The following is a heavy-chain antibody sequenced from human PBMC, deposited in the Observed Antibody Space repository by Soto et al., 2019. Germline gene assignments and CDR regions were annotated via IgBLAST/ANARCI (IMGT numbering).Heavy chain of an antibody. CDR2: ISYSGST. Sequence: SETLSLTCAVSGDSISSGGYSWAWIRQPPGKGLEWIGYISYSGSTNYNPSLKSRVTISVDRSKNQFSLKLSSVTAADTAVYYCARGAPVVNDYWGQGTLVTVSS. J-gene: IGHJ4*02. D-gene: IGHD3-22*01. CDR3: ARGAPVVNDY. CDR1: GDSISSGGYS. V-gene: IGHV4-61*05.